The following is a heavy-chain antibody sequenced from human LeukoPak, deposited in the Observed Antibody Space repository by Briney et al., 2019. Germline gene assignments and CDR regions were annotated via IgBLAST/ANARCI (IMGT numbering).Heavy chain of an antibody. D-gene: IGHD2-2*02. CDR2: INPSGGST. J-gene: IGHJ6*03. Sequence: ASVKVSCKASGYTFTSYYMHWVRQAPGQGLEWMGIINPSGGSTSYAQKFQGRVTMTRDMSTSTVYMELSSLRSEDTAVYYCARVAAEVVGVPGAIGFGWLRRDYYYMDVWGKGTTVTVSS. CDR1: GYTFTSYY. V-gene: IGHV1-46*01. CDR3: ARVAAEVVGVPGAIGFGWLRRDYYYMDV.